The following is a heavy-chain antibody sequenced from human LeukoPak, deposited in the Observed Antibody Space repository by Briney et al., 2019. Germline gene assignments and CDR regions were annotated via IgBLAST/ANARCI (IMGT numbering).Heavy chain of an antibody. V-gene: IGHV6-1*01. J-gene: IGHJ5*02. CDR2: TYYRSKWYN. CDR1: GDSVSSNSAA. CDR3: ARAGSGYCSSTSCYHAYNWFDP. Sequence: SQTLSLTCAISGDSVSSNSAAWNWIRQSPSRGLEWLGRTYYRSKWYNDYAVSVKSRITINPDTSKNQFSLQLNSVTPEDTAVYYCARAGSGYCSSTSCYHAYNWFDPWGQGTLVTVSS. D-gene: IGHD2-2*01.